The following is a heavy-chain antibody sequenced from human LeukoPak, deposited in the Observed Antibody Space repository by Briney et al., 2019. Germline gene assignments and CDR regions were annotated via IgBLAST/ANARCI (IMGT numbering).Heavy chain of an antibody. J-gene: IGHJ4*02. CDR1: GGPIGSGGYS. CDR3: ARGVYSGYDFGFDY. Sequence: SQTLSLTCAVSGGPIGSGGYSWSWIRQPPGKGLEWIGYIYHSGSTYYNPSLKSRVTISVDRSKNQFSLKLSSVTAADTAVYYCARGVYSGYDFGFDYWGQGTLVTVSS. D-gene: IGHD5-12*01. CDR2: IYHSGST. V-gene: IGHV4-30-2*01.